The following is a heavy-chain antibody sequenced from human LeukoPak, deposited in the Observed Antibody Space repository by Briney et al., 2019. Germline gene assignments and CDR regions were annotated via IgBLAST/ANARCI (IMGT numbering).Heavy chain of an antibody. V-gene: IGHV3-7*01. Sequence: QTGGSLRLSCAASGFTFSSYWMSWVRQAPGKGLEWVANIKQDGSEKYYVDSVKGRFTISRDNAKNSLYLQMNSLRAEDTAVYYCARPPSSGYFSEHDAFDIWGQGTMVTVSS. CDR2: IKQDGSEK. CDR1: GFTFSSYW. CDR3: ARPPSSGYFSEHDAFDI. J-gene: IGHJ3*02. D-gene: IGHD3-22*01.